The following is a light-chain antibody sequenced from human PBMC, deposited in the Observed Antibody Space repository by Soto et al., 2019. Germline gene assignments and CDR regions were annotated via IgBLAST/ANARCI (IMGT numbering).Light chain of an antibody. J-gene: IGKJ4*01. CDR3: QQCDSSPTLT. CDR2: GSS. CDR1: QSVSSSY. Sequence: EIVLTQSPGTLSLSPGETATLSCRASQSVSSSYSAWYQQQPGHAPRLLIYGSSSRATGIPDRFSGSGSGTDFTLTISRLEPEDFAVYYCQQCDSSPTLTCGGGTKVEIK. V-gene: IGKV3-20*01.